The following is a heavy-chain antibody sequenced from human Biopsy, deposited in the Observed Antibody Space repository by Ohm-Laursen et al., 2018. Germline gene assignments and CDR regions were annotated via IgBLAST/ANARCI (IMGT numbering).Heavy chain of an antibody. D-gene: IGHD4-11*01. V-gene: IGHV4-59*02. CDR2: IYYSVMT. CDR1: GDPVTKYY. J-gene: IGHJ6*02. Sequence: GTLSLTCTVSGDPVTKYYWSWIRQPPGKGLEWIGHIYYSVMTNYNPSLQSRVSISVGTSRNQVSLTLSSVTAADTAVYYCARDSGILNYGNFKYYHYYGMDVWGQGTKVTVSS. CDR3: ARDSGILNYGNFKYYHYYGMDV.